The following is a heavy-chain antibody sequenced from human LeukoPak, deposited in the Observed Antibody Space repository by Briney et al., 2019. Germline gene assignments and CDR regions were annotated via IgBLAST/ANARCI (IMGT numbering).Heavy chain of an antibody. V-gene: IGHV3-48*01. CDR2: ISSRSRAI. J-gene: IGHJ5*02. CDR3: ARVLGDSGWYLGWFDP. D-gene: IGHD6-19*01. Sequence: GGSLRLSCATSGFTFSSYSMSWVRQAPGKGLEWISYISSRSRAIYYADSVKGRFTISRDNSKNTLYLQMNSPRVEDTAVYYCARVLGDSGWYLGWFDPWGQGTLVTVSS. CDR1: GFTFSSYS.